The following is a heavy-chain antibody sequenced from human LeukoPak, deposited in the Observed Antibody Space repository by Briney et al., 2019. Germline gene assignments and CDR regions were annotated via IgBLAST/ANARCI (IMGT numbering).Heavy chain of an antibody. J-gene: IGHJ6*02. CDR3: ARGQPPSYYDMDV. D-gene: IGHD6-13*01. CDR2: IWSDGSSK. CDR1: GFTLSGYG. Sequence: GRSLRLSCAASGFTLSGYGMHWVRQAPGKGLEWVAVIWSDGSSKHYADSVKGRFTISRDNSKNTLYLQMSSLRAEDTALYYCARGQPPSYYDMDVWGQGTTVTVSS. V-gene: IGHV3-33*08.